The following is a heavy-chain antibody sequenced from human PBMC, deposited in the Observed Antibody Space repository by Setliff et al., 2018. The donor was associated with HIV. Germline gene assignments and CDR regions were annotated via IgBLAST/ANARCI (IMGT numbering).Heavy chain of an antibody. D-gene: IGHD3-3*01. CDR2: IYYNGNT. J-gene: IGHJ4*01. CDR1: GGSISSRY. Sequence: SETLSLTCTVSGGSISSRYWSWIRQPPGKGLEWIGTIYYNGNTNYSPSLKSRVTISVDTSKNQFSLKLNSVTAADTATYYCARLGYYNFWSGYWTDYWGHGTLVTVSS. CDR3: ARLGYYNFWSGYWTDY. V-gene: IGHV4-59*08.